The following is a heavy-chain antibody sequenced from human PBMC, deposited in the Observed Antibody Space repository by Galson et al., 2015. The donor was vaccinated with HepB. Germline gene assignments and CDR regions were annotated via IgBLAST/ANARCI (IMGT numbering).Heavy chain of an antibody. V-gene: IGHV3-7*03. CDR1: GFTFSSYW. CDR2: IKQDGSEK. J-gene: IGHJ1*01. CDR3: ARDSLEWYYDSSGLPRKH. D-gene: IGHD3-22*01. Sequence: SLRLSCAASGFTFSSYWMSWVRQAPGKGLEWVANIKQDGSEKYYVDSVKGRLTISRDNAKNSLYLQMNSLRAEDTAVYYCARDSLEWYYDSSGLPRKHWGQGTLVTVSS.